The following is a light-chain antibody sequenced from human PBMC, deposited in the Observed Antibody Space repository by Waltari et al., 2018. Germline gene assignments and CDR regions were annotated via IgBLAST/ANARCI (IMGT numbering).Light chain of an antibody. V-gene: IGLV3-21*04. CDR1: SNQR. Sequence: SSVLTQPPSVSVAPGKTARIPFGGTSNQRVHWYQRKPGQAPVLVIYFDSNRPSGIPERFSGSNSGNTATLTISSVEAGDEADYYCQVWDSDSNHPVFGGGTKLTAL. J-gene: IGLJ3*02. CDR2: FDS. CDR3: QVWDSDSNHPV.